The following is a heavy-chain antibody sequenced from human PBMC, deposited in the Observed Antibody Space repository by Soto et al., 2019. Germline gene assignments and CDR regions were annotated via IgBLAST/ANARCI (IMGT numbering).Heavy chain of an antibody. V-gene: IGHV4-59*01. CDR1: GGSISSYY. CDR2: IYYSGST. Sequence: QVQLQESGPGLVKPSETLSLTCTVSGGSISSYYWSWIRQPPGKGLEWIGYIYYSGSTNYNPSLTSRVTLSVDTPKNQFSLKLSSVTAADTAVYYCARTTYDSSGYYHDYWGQGTLVTVSS. J-gene: IGHJ4*02. D-gene: IGHD3-22*01. CDR3: ARTTYDSSGYYHDY.